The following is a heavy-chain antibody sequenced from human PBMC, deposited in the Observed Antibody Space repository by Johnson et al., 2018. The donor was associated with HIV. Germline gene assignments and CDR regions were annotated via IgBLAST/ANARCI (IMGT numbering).Heavy chain of an antibody. D-gene: IGHD5-24*01. V-gene: IGHV3-20*04. CDR2: INWNGGRT. CDR3: ARVLNARPQWALDI. CDR1: GFTFDEYG. Sequence: VQLVESGGGVVRPGGSLRLSCEVSGFTFDEYGMSWVRQARGKGLEWVSGINWNGGRTGYADSVKVRFTISRDNARNFLYLQMNSVRAEDTALYYCARVLNARPQWALDIWGQGTMVTVSS. J-gene: IGHJ3*02.